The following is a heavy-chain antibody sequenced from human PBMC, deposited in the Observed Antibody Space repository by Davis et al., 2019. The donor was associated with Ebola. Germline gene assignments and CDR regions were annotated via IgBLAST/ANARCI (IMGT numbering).Heavy chain of an antibody. J-gene: IGHJ3*02. D-gene: IGHD6-13*01. CDR2: IYPGDSDT. CDR1: GYSFTSYW. Sequence: GESLKISCQGSGYSFTSYWIGWVRQMPGKGLEWMGIIYPGDSDTRYSPSFQGQVTISADKSISTAYLQWSSLKASDTATYYCLRQAYSSTWLIWGQGTMVTVSS. V-gene: IGHV5-51*01. CDR3: LRQAYSSTWLI.